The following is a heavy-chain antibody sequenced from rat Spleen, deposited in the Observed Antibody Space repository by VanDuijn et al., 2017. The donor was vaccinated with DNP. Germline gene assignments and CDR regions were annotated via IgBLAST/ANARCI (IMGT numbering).Heavy chain of an antibody. J-gene: IGHJ2*01. CDR2: ISTGGGTT. CDR1: GFTFSDYG. V-gene: IGHV5S13*01. D-gene: IGHD1-11*01. CDR3: TTQTLNSY. Sequence: EVHLVDSGGGLVQPGGSLKLSCAASGFTFSDYGMAWVRQAPKRVLEWVATISTGGGTTYYRDSVMGRFTISRDDAKSTLYLQMDSLRSEDTATYYCTTQTLNSYWGQGVMVTVSS.